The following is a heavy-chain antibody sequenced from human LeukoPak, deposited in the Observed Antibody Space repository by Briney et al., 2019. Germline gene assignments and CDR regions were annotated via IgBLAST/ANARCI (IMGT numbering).Heavy chain of an antibody. CDR1: GFTFSSYW. CDR2: MKQDGSEK. D-gene: IGHD2-21*02. J-gene: IGHJ4*02. CDR3: ARVTGGGDKRGGYFDY. Sequence: GGSLRLXCAASGFTFSSYWMSWVRQAPGKGLEWVANMKQDGSEKYYVDSVKGRFTISRDNAKNSLYLQMNSLRAEDTAVYYCARVTGGGDKRGGYFDYWGQGTLVTVSS. V-gene: IGHV3-7*01.